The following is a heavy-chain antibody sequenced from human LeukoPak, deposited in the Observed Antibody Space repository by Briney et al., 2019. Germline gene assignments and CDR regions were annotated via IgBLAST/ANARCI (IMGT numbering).Heavy chain of an antibody. CDR3: ARDFGPEYYGSGSKTDDY. J-gene: IGHJ4*02. CDR1: GYTFTGYY. Sequence: ASVKVSCKASGYTFTGYYMHWVRQAPGQGLEWMGWINPNSGGTNYAQKFQGRVTMTRDTSISTAYIELSRLRSDDTAVYYCARDFGPEYYGSGSKTDDYWGQGTLVTVSS. CDR2: INPNSGGT. D-gene: IGHD3-10*01. V-gene: IGHV1-2*02.